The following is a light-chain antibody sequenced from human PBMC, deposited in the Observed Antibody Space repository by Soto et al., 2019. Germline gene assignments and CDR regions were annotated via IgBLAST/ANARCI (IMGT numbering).Light chain of an antibody. CDR1: ESISRW. J-gene: IGKJ2*01. V-gene: IGKV1-5*03. Sequence: DIQMTQSPSTLSASVGDRVTITCRASESISRWLAWYQQKPGKAPKLLIHRASTLETGVPSRISGSGSGTGFTLTISNLQPADFAPYYCRQYKSYSPYTFGQGTKVEIK. CDR2: RAS. CDR3: RQYKSYSPYT.